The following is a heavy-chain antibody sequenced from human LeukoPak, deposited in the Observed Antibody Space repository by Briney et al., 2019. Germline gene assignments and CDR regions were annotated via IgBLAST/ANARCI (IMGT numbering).Heavy chain of an antibody. D-gene: IGHD3-22*01. Sequence: SQTLSLTCTVSGRSISSGSYYWSWIRQPAGKGLQRIGRIYTSGVTNYNPSLKSRVIMSVDTSKNQFSLKLSSVTAADTAVYYCAREWTSGDGSGYPYYFDYWGPGTLVTVSS. J-gene: IGHJ4*02. CDR2: IYTSGVT. V-gene: IGHV4-61*02. CDR1: GRSISSGSYY. CDR3: AREWTSGDGSGYPYYFDY.